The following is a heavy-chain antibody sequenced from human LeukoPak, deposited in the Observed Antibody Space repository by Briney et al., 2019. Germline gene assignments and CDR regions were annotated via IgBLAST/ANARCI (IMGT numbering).Heavy chain of an antibody. J-gene: IGHJ4*02. CDR3: ASWPGGWYGEDS. Sequence: GGSLRLSCAASGFTFSSYGMHWVRQAPGKGLEWVSSISSSSSYIYYADSVKGRFTISRDNAKNSLYLQMNSLRAEDTAVYYCASWPGGWYGEDSWGQGTLVTVSS. V-gene: IGHV3-21*01. CDR1: GFTFSSYG. D-gene: IGHD6-19*01. CDR2: ISSSSSYI.